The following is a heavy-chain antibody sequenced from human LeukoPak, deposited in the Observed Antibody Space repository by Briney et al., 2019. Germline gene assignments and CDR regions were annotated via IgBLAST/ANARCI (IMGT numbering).Heavy chain of an antibody. CDR3: AKDQVVITTTSSWFDP. V-gene: IGHV3-23*01. D-gene: IGHD3-22*01. CDR2: ISGSSGST. CDR1: GFTFSSYA. J-gene: IGHJ5*02. Sequence: GGSLRLSCAVSGFTFSSYAINWVRQAPGKGLEWVSSISGSSGSTFYADSVKGRFTISRDNSKNTLYLQMNSLRAEDTAVYYCAKDQVVITTTSSWFDPWGQGTLVTVSS.